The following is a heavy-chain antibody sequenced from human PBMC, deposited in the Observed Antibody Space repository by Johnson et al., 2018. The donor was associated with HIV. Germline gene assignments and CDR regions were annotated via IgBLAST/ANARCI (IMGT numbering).Heavy chain of an antibody. CDR1: GFTFSSYG. Sequence: QVQLVESGGGVVQPGRSLRLSCAASGFTFSSYGMHWVRQAPGKGLEWVAVIWYDGSNNYYADSVKGRFTISRDNSKNTLYLQMNSLSAEDTAVYYCARDLPWSSSWESDAFDIWGQGTMVTVSS. D-gene: IGHD6-13*01. CDR2: IWYDGSNN. CDR3: ARDLPWSSSWESDAFDI. J-gene: IGHJ3*02. V-gene: IGHV3-33*01.